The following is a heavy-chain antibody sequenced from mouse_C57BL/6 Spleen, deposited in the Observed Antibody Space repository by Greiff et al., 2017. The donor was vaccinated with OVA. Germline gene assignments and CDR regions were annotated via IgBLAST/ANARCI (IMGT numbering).Heavy chain of an antibody. CDR1: GYSITSGYF. J-gene: IGHJ2*01. V-gene: IGHV3-6*01. D-gene: IGHD2-4*01. CDR3: AKADYDYAPDY. CDR2: ISYDGSN. Sequence: DVQLQESGPGLVKPSQSLSLSCSVSGYSITSGYFWNWIRQFPANLLEWMGFISYDGSNNYNSSLKNRISITRDTSTNPFFLTLNSVTTEDTATYYWAKADYDYAPDYWGQGTTLTVSS.